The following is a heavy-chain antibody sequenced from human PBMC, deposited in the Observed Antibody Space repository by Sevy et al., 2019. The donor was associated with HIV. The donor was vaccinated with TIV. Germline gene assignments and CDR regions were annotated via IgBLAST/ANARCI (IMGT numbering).Heavy chain of an antibody. CDR2: ISSSSSYI. V-gene: IGHV3-21*01. CDR1: GFTFSSYS. D-gene: IGHD5-18*01. Sequence: GRSLRLSCAASGFTFSSYSMNWVRQAPGKGLEWVSSISSSSSYIYYADSVKGRFTISRDNAKNSLDLQMNSLRAEDTAVYYCARARVVDTAMLWEVEAFDIWGQGTMVTVSS. J-gene: IGHJ3*02. CDR3: ARARVVDTAMLWEVEAFDI.